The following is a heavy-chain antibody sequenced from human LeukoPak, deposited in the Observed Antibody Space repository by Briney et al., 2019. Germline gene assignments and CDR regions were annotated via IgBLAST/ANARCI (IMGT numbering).Heavy chain of an antibody. V-gene: IGHV3-30*03. D-gene: IGHD6-19*01. CDR2: ISYDGSNK. CDR1: GFTFSSYG. CDR3: AMKFVAGYHPDAFDI. Sequence: PGGSLRLSCAASGFTFSSYGMHWVRQAPGKGLEWVAVISYDGSNKYYADSVKGRFTISRDNSKNTLYLQMNSLRAEDTAVYYCAMKFVAGYHPDAFDIWGQGTMVTVSS. J-gene: IGHJ3*02.